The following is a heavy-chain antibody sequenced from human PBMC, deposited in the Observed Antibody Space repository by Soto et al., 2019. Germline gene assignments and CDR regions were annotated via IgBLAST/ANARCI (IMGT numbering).Heavy chain of an antibody. CDR2: ISWQSGSI. J-gene: IGHJ4*02. CDR3: AKDMFSSSSAATFDY. D-gene: IGHD6-6*01. Sequence: EVQLVESGGGLAQPGRSLRRSCAASGFIFDDYAMHWVRQAPGKGLEWVSGISWQSGSIRYADSVKGRFTISRDNAKNSLYLQMNSLRVEDTALYYCAKDMFSSSSAATFDYWGQGILVTVSS. CDR1: GFIFDDYA. V-gene: IGHV3-9*01.